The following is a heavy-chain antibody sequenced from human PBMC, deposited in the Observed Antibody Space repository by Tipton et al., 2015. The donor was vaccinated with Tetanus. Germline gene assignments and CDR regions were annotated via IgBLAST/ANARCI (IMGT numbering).Heavy chain of an antibody. D-gene: IGHD1-26*01. CDR3: ARGQAGGSYGGSFDY. Sequence: TLSLTCTVSGDSISRGGYFWDWIRQRPGKGPEGVGYIYYSGDTYYNPSLKSRVSMSVDTSKNQFSLNLSSVTAADTAVYYCARGQAGGSYGGSFDYWGQGVVATVSS. V-gene: IGHV4-31*03. J-gene: IGHJ4*02. CDR1: GDSISRGGYF. CDR2: IYYSGDT.